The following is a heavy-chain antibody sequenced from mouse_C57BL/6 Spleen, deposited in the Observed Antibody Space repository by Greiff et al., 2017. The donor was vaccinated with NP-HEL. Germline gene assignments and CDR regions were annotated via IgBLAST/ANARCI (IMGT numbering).Heavy chain of an antibody. CDR1: GYTFTSYW. CDR3: ARSTMVSEAMDY. CDR2: LYPSDSET. J-gene: IGHJ4*01. D-gene: IGHD2-2*01. Sequence: QVQLQQPGAELVRPGSSVKLSCKASGYTFTSYWMDWVKQRPGQGLEWIGNLYPSDSETHYNQKFKDKATLTVDKSSSTAYMQLSSLTSEDSAVYYCARSTMVSEAMDYWGQGTSVTVSS. V-gene: IGHV1-61*01.